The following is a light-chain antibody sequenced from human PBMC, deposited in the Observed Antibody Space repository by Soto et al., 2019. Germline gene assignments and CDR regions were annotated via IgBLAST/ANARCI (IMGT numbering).Light chain of an antibody. V-gene: IGKV1-5*03. Sequence: DIKMTQSPSTLSASVGDRVTITCRASQSISSWLAWYQQKPGKAPKLLIYKASSLESGVPSRFSGSGSGTEFTLTISSLQPDDFATYYCQQYKSYPWTFGQGTKVETK. J-gene: IGKJ1*01. CDR2: KAS. CDR3: QQYKSYPWT. CDR1: QSISSW.